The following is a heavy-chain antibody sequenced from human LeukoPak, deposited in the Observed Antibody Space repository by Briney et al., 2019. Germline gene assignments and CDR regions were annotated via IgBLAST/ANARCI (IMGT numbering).Heavy chain of an antibody. V-gene: IGHV3-33*08. D-gene: IGHD4-17*01. CDR2: IWYDGSNK. Sequence: GGSLRLSCAASGFTFSSYGMHWVRQAPGKGLEWVAVIWYDGSNKYYADSVKGRFTISRDNSKNTLYLQMNSLRVEDTAVYYCARGDPTVTTKQNFDYWGQGTLVTVSS. CDR3: ARGDPTVTTKQNFDY. J-gene: IGHJ4*02. CDR1: GFTFSSYG.